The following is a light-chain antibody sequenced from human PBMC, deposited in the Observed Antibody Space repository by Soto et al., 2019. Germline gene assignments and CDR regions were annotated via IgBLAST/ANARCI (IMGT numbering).Light chain of an antibody. CDR1: QSVSGW. J-gene: IGKJ1*01. V-gene: IGKV1-5*01. CDR2: DAS. Sequence: DIQMPQSHSTLSASLGDTFTFTCRASQSVSGWLAWYQQKPGEAPKLLIYDASALPRGVPSRFSGSGSGTKFTLTIASLQPDDFATYYCQQYETFSGTFGPGTKVDI. CDR3: QQYETFSGT.